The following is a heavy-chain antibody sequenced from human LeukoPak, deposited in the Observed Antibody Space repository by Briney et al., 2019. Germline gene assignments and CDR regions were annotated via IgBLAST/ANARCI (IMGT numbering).Heavy chain of an antibody. CDR1: GFSFSDYG. CDR3: VKGFNWYFDL. J-gene: IGHJ2*01. Sequence: GGSLGLSCAASGFSFSDYGVHWARQAPGKGLEWVAVIWYDGSIKYYADSVKGRFTISRDNSRNTVYLQMNSLRAEDTAVYYCVKGFNWYFDLWGRGALVTVSS. V-gene: IGHV3-33*06. CDR2: IWYDGSIK.